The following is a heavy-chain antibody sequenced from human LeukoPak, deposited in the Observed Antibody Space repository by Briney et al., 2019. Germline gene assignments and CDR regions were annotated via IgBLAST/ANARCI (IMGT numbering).Heavy chain of an antibody. Sequence: AGGSLRLSCAASGFTFSTYWMHWVRQAPGKGLEWVAFIRYDGSHKYYADSVKGRFTISRDNSKNTLYLQMNSLRAEDTAVYYCAKGSGYEHNYYYYYMDVWGKGTTVTISS. CDR1: GFTFSTYW. D-gene: IGHD5-12*01. J-gene: IGHJ6*03. CDR2: IRYDGSHK. CDR3: AKGSGYEHNYYYYYMDV. V-gene: IGHV3-30*02.